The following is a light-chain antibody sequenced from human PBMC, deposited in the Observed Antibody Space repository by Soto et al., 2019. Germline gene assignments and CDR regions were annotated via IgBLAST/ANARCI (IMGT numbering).Light chain of an antibody. CDR1: SSDVGGYNY. V-gene: IGLV2-8*01. CDR2: EVN. J-gene: IGLJ1*01. CDR3: SSDAGSSNV. Sequence: QSVLTQPPSASGSPGQSVAISCTGTSSDVGGYNYVSWYQQHPGKAPKLMIYEVNKRPSGVPDRFSGSKSGNTASLAVSVLQAEDDADYYCSSDAGSSNVFGTGTKLTVL.